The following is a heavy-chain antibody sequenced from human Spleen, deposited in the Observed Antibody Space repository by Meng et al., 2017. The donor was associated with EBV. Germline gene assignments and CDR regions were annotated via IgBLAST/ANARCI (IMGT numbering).Heavy chain of an antibody. CDR3: SRDLAGSDDY. Sequence: VRLVESGXAVVQPXGSLRLSCAASGFSFSSSWMHWVRQAPGKGLGWVSRTNENGATTTYADSVKGRFTISRDNAKNTLYLQMNSLRAEDTAVYYCSRDLAGSDDYWGQGTLCNVSS. V-gene: IGHV3-74*03. CDR1: GFSFSSSW. D-gene: IGHD1-14*01. J-gene: IGHJ4*02. CDR2: TNENGATT.